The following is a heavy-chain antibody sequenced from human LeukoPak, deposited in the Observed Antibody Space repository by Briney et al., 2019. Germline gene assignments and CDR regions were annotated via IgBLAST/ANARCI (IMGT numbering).Heavy chain of an antibody. D-gene: IGHD1-14*01. CDR2: ISPSGTPM. J-gene: IGHJ4*02. CDR1: GFTFSDYY. V-gene: IGHV3-11*01. CDR3: VRGHHGLEY. Sequence: GGSLRLSCAVSGFTFSDYYMSWVRQAPGKGLEWVSFISPSGTPMYYADSVKGRFTISRDNAKNSLYLQMNSLRAEDTAVYYCVRGHHGLEYWGERPLVTVSS.